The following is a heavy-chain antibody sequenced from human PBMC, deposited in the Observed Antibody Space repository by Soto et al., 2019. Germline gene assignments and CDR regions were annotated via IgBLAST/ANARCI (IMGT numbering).Heavy chain of an antibody. CDR3: ARDRRFLEWLDDLDY. V-gene: IGHV1-18*01. J-gene: IGHJ4*02. Sequence: ASVKVSCKASGYTFTSYGISWVRQAPGQGVEWMGWISAYNGNTNYAQKLQGRVTMTTDTSTSTAYMELRSLRSDDTAVYYCARDRRFLEWLDDLDYWGQGTLVTVSS. CDR2: ISAYNGNT. CDR1: GYTFTSYG. D-gene: IGHD3-3*01.